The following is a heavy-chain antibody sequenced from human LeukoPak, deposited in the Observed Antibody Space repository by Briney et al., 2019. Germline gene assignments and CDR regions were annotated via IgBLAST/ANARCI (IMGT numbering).Heavy chain of an antibody. CDR3: AKLSGIIPDY. J-gene: IGHJ4*02. D-gene: IGHD1-14*01. Sequence: PGGSLRLSCAASGFTFSSYAMSWVRRAPGKGLEWVSAISGSGGSTYSVDSVKGRFTISRDNSKNTLYLQLNSLRAEDTAVYYCAKLSGIIPDYWGQGTLVTVSS. CDR2: ISGSGGST. V-gene: IGHV3-23*01. CDR1: GFTFSSYA.